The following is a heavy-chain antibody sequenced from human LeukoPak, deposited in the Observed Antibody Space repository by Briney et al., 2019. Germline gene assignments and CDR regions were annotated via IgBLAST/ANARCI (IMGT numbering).Heavy chain of an antibody. J-gene: IGHJ5*02. Sequence: SETLSLTCTVSGGSINSYYWSWIRQPPGKGLEWIGYIYYSGSTNYNPSLKSRITISVDTSKNQFSLRLSPVTAADTAVYYCARELDGDNWFDPWGQGTLVTVSS. CDR2: IYYSGST. D-gene: IGHD1-1*01. CDR1: GGSINSYY. V-gene: IGHV4-59*01. CDR3: ARELDGDNWFDP.